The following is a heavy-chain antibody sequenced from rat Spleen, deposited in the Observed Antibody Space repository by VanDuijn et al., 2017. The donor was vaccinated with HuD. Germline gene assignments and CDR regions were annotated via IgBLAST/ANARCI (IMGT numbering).Heavy chain of an antibody. CDR2: ISTSVGKL. J-gene: IGHJ2*01. CDR1: GFTFSNYG. D-gene: IGHD1-12*03. V-gene: IGHV5S13*01. CDR3: ARHGYYDGYYPYFDY. Sequence: EVQLVESGGTLVQPGRSLKLSCAASGFTFSNYGMAWVRQAPTKGLEWVASISTSVGKLYYRYSVKGRFTISRDNAKNILYLQMNSLRSEDTATYYCARHGYYDGYYPYFDYWGQGVMVTVSS.